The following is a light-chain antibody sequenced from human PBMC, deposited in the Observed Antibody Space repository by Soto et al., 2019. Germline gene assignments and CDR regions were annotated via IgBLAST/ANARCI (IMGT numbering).Light chain of an antibody. Sequence: EIVMTQSPATLSLSPGERATLSCRASQSVGTYLAWYQQKPGQAPRLLIYDSSKRATDIPARFSGSGSGTDFTLPLSSLEPEDFAVYYCQQRSIWPPVFGGGTKVEIK. J-gene: IGKJ4*01. V-gene: IGKV3-11*01. CDR2: DSS. CDR3: QQRSIWPPV. CDR1: QSVGTY.